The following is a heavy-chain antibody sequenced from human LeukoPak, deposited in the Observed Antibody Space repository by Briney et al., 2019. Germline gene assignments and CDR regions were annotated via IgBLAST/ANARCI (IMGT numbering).Heavy chain of an antibody. CDR3: AKMYSSSPQLKSFDY. CDR1: GFTFSSYA. Sequence: GRSLRLSCAASGFTFSSYAIHWVRQAPGKGLEWVAVISYDGCNKYYADSVKDRFTISRDNSKNTLYLQMNSLRAEDTAVYYCAKMYSSSPQLKSFDYWGQGTLVTVSS. D-gene: IGHD6-6*01. J-gene: IGHJ4*02. V-gene: IGHV3-30-3*02. CDR2: ISYDGCNK.